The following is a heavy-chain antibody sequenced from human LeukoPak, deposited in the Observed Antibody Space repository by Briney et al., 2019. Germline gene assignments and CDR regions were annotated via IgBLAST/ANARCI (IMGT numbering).Heavy chain of an antibody. CDR3: ARHLSSGWSDY. Sequence: SQTLSLTCTVSGGSISSGGYSWSWIRQHPGKGLEWIGYIYYSGTTYYNPSLRSRFTISVDTSKNQFSLRLSSVTAADTAVYYCARHLSSGWSDYWGQGTLVTVSS. CDR1: GGSISSGGYS. J-gene: IGHJ4*02. D-gene: IGHD6-19*01. V-gene: IGHV4-31*03. CDR2: IYYSGTT.